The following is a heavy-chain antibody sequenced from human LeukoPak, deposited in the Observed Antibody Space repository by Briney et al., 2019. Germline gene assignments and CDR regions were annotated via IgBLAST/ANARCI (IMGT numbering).Heavy chain of an antibody. J-gene: IGHJ5*02. D-gene: IGHD2-2*01. V-gene: IGHV4-34*01. Sequence: YPSETLSLTCAVYGGSFSGYYWSWIRQPPGKGLEWIGEINHSGSTNYNPSLKSRVTISVDTPKNQFSLKLSSVTAADTAVYYCARTRRVVPAAIAHSGGSNWFDPWGQGTLVTVSS. CDR1: GGSFSGYY. CDR2: INHSGST. CDR3: ARTRRVVPAAIAHSGGSNWFDP.